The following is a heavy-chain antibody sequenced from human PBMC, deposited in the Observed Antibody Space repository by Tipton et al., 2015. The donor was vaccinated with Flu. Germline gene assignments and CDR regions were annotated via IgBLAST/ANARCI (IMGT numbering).Heavy chain of an antibody. Sequence: QLVQSGAEVKKPGSSVKVSCKASGGTFSSYAISWVRQAPGQGLEWMGGIIPIFGTANYAQKFQGRVTITADKSTSTAYMELSSLRSEDTAVYYCASGHRIAARPYYYYYMDVWGKGTTVTVSS. D-gene: IGHD6-6*01. CDR3: ASGHRIAARPYYYYYMDV. V-gene: IGHV1-69*06. J-gene: IGHJ6*03. CDR1: GGTFSSYA. CDR2: IIPIFGTA.